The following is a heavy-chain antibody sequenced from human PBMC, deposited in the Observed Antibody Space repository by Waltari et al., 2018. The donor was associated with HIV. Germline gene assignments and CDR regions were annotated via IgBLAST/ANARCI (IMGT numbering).Heavy chain of an antibody. Sequence: QVQLVESGGGVVQPGRSLRLSCAASGFTFSTHGMHWVRQAPGKGLEWVAFISYDGTNKFYVDSVKGRFTISRDNSKNTVSLQMNSLRTEDTAVYYCAKDPWGTATYYFDYWGQGTLVTVSS. V-gene: IGHV3-30*18. CDR1: GFTFSTHG. J-gene: IGHJ4*02. D-gene: IGHD7-27*01. CDR3: AKDPWGTATYYFDY. CDR2: ISYDGTNK.